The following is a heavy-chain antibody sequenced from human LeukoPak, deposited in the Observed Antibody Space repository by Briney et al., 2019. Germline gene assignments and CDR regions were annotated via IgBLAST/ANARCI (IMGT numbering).Heavy chain of an antibody. J-gene: IGHJ4*02. Sequence: GESLKISCKGSGYSFTSYWIGWVRQMPGKGLEWMEIIYPGDSDTRYSPSFQGQVTISADKSISTAYLQWSSLKASDTAMYYCARQGFACSGGSCYSDYWGQGTLVTVSS. V-gene: IGHV5-51*01. CDR2: IYPGDSDT. CDR1: GYSFTSYW. D-gene: IGHD2-15*01. CDR3: ARQGFACSGGSCYSDY.